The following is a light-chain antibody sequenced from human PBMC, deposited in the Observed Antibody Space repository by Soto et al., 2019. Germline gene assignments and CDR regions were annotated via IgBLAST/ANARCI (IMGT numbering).Light chain of an antibody. CDR1: ENIYTN. CDR3: QQYNNWLT. Sequence: EIVVTQSPATLSVSPGERATLSCRASENIYTNLAWYQQKPGQAPRLLIYGASTRATGIPARFSGSGSGTEFTLTISSLQSEDFAVYYCQQYNNWLTFGGGTKVDIK. J-gene: IGKJ4*01. V-gene: IGKV3D-15*01. CDR2: GAS.